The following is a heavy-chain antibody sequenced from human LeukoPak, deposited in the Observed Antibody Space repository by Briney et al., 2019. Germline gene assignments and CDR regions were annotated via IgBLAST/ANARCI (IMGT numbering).Heavy chain of an antibody. CDR3: AKDRSGLLWFGELSPFDY. D-gene: IGHD3-10*01. V-gene: IGHV3-30*18. J-gene: IGHJ4*02. CDR1: GVTFSSYG. CDR2: ISYDGSNK. Sequence: GGSLRLSCAASGVTFSSYGMHWVRQAPGKGLEWVAVISYDGSNKYYADSVKGRFTISRDNSKNTLYLQMNSLRAEDTAVYYCAKDRSGLLWFGELSPFDYWGQGTLVTVSS.